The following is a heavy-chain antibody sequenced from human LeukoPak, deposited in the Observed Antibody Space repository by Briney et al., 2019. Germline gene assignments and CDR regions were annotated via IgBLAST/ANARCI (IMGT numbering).Heavy chain of an antibody. Sequence: GGSLRLSCVASGFTFSGYAMNWVRQAPGKGLEWVSGINNGGISTYYADSVKGRFTISRDNSKNTLYLQMNSLTAEDTALYYCAKDGADYYGSGIYYYYHYMDVWGQGTTVTVSS. CDR2: INNGGIST. J-gene: IGHJ6*02. D-gene: IGHD3-10*01. CDR1: GFTFSGYA. V-gene: IGHV3-23*01. CDR3: AKDGADYYGSGIYYYYHYMDV.